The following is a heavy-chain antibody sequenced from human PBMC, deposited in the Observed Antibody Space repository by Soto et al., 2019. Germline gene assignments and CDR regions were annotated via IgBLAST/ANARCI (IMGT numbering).Heavy chain of an antibody. J-gene: IGHJ4*02. V-gene: IGHV3-64D*06. Sequence: GALRRSCSVSVFTCGTYAMHWVRQAPGKGLEYVSSISHNGRSTYYADSVKGRFTISRDNSKNALYLQMSSLRPEDTAVYYCVKDRWVDYWGQGILVTVSS. CDR2: ISHNGRST. CDR1: VFTCGTYA. D-gene: IGHD6-13*01. CDR3: VKDRWVDY.